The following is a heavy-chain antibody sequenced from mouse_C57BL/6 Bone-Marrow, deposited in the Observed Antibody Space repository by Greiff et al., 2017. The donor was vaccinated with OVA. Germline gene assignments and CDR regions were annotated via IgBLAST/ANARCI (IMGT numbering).Heavy chain of an antibody. D-gene: IGHD2-1*01. J-gene: IGHJ4*01. Sequence: EVQLQESGPVLVKPGASVKMSCKASGYTFTDYYMNWVKQSHGKSLEWIGVINPYNGGTSYNQKFKGKATLTVDKSSSTAYMELNSLTSEDSAVYYCARRVYYGNYNNAMDYWGQGTSVTVS. CDR2: INPYNGGT. CDR3: ARRVYYGNYNNAMDY. CDR1: GYTFTDYY. V-gene: IGHV1-19*01.